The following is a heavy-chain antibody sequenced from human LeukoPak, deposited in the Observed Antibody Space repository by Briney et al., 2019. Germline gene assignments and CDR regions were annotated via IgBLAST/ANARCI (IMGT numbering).Heavy chain of an antibody. V-gene: IGHV4-30-2*01. J-gene: IGHJ4*02. CDR1: GGSISSGGYS. Sequence: PSQTLSLTCAVSGGSISSGGYSWSWIRQPPGKGLEWIGYIYHSGSTYYNPSLKSRVTISVDRSKNQFSLKLSSVTAADTAVYYCARGPGVIDYWGQGTLVTVSS. CDR3: ARGPGVIDY. D-gene: IGHD7-27*01. CDR2: IYHSGST.